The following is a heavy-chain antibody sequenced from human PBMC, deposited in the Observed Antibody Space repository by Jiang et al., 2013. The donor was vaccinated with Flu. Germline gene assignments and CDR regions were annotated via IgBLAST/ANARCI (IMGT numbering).Heavy chain of an antibody. D-gene: IGHD3-10*01. CDR3: ASSPHFRGVYHFDY. CDR1: GFSLSTSGVG. J-gene: IGHJ4*02. Sequence: KPTQTLTLTCTFSGFSLSTSGVGVGWIRQPPGKALEWLALIYWDDDKRYSPSLKSRLTITKDTSKNQVVLTMTNMDPVGTATYYCASSPHFRGVYHFDYWGQGTLVTVSS. V-gene: IGHV2-5*02. CDR2: IYWDDDK.